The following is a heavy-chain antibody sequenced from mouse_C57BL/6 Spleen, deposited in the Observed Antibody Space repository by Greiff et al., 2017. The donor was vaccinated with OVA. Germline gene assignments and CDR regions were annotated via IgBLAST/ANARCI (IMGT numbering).Heavy chain of an antibody. D-gene: IGHD1-1*01. J-gene: IGHJ3*01. CDR1: GYTFTSYW. V-gene: IGHV1-50*01. CDR3: ARTTVEGAY. CDR2: IDPSDSYT. Sequence: QVQLQQPGAELVKLGASVKLSCKASGYTFTSYWMQWVKQRPGQGLEWIGEIDPSDSYTNYNQKFKGKATLTVDTSSSTAYMQLSSLTSEDSAVYYCARTTVEGAYWGQGTLVTVSA.